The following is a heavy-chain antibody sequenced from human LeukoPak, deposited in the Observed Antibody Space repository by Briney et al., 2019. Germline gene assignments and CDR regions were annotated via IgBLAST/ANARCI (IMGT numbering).Heavy chain of an antibody. D-gene: IGHD1-14*01. CDR3: ARGFNRGFDP. J-gene: IGHJ5*02. CDR2: IYTGGTT. Sequence: GGSLRLSCAASGFTVSTNYMSWVSQAPGKGLEWVSVIYTGGTTYYADSVKDRFAFSRDNSKNTVYLQMNSLRAEDTAVYYCARGFNRGFDPWGQGTLVTVSS. V-gene: IGHV3-53*01. CDR1: GFTVSTNY.